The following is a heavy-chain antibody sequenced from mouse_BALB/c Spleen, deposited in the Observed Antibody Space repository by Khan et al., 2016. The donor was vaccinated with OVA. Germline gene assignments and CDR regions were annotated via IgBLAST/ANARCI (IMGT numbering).Heavy chain of an antibody. V-gene: IGHV1-54*01. Sequence: QVQLQQSGTELVRPGTSVKVSCKASGYAFTHYLIEWVKQRPGQGLEWIGVMNPGSGGTNYNEQFEGKATLTADNSSSTASMHLSSLTSDDSAVYFCAIGLYEGYLAWFAYGGKGTLVTVSA. CDR2: MNPGSGGT. J-gene: IGHJ3*01. D-gene: IGHD2-3*01. CDR3: AIGLYEGYLAWFAY. CDR1: GYAFTHYL.